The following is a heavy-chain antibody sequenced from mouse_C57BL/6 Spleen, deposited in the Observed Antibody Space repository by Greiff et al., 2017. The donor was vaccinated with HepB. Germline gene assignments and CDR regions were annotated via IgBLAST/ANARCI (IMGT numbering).Heavy chain of an antibody. J-gene: IGHJ1*03. CDR1: GYSITSGYY. CDR2: ISYDGSN. Sequence: EVKLVESGPGLVKPSQSLSLTCSVTGYSITSGYYWNWIRQFPGNKLEWMGYISYDGSNNYNPSLKNRISITRDTSKNQFFLKLNSVTTEDTATYYCAGGPTPYWYFDVWGTGTTVTVSS. V-gene: IGHV3-6*01. D-gene: IGHD5-1*01. CDR3: AGGPTPYWYFDV.